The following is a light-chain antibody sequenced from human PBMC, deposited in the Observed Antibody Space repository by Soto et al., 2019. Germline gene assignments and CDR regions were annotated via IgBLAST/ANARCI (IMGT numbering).Light chain of an antibody. CDR2: GNS. CDR3: QFYDSRLGGWV. CDR1: SSNIGAGYD. V-gene: IGLV1-40*01. Sequence: QSVLTQPPSVSGAPGQRVTISCTGSSSNIGAGYDVHWYQQLPGTAPKLLIYGNSNRPSGVPERFSGSKSGTSASLAITGVQAGDEADYYCQFYDSRLGGWVFGGGTKLTVL. J-gene: IGLJ3*02.